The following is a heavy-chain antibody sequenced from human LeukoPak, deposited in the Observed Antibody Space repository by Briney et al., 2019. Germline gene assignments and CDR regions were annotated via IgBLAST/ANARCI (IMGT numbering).Heavy chain of an antibody. CDR3: ASGMTTVPYYYYYYMDV. D-gene: IGHD4-11*01. CDR2: IYSGGST. CDR1: GFTVSSNY. J-gene: IGHJ6*03. V-gene: IGHV3-53*01. Sequence: GGSLRLSCAASGFTVSSNYMSWVRQAPGKGLEWVSVIYSGGSTYYADSVKGRFTISRDNSKNTLYLQMNSLRAEDTAVYYCASGMTTVPYYYYYYMDVWGKGTTVTVSS.